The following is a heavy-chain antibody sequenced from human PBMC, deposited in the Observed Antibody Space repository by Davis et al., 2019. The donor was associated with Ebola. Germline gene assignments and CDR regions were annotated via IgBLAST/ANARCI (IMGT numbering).Heavy chain of an antibody. Sequence: GESLKISCSASGFTFSNSWMHWVRQVPGKGLVWVARINHDGSGTWYVESVKGRFTTSRDNAKNTLYLQMNSLRGEDTAMYYCARDADGPGALVDYWGQGTLVTVSS. V-gene: IGHV3-74*01. D-gene: IGHD5-24*01. CDR1: GFTFSNSW. CDR3: ARDADGPGALVDY. J-gene: IGHJ4*02. CDR2: INHDGSGT.